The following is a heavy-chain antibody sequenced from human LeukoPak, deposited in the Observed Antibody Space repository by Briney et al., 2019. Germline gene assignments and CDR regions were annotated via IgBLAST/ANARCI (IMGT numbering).Heavy chain of an antibody. Sequence: SETLSLTCTVSGGSISSGSYYWSWIRQPAGKGLEWIGRIYTSGSTNYNPSLKSRVTISVDTSKNQFSLKLSSVTAADTAVYYCARRRVTMVRGVPNWFDPWGQGTLVTVSS. CDR1: GGSISSGSYY. D-gene: IGHD3-10*01. CDR3: ARRRVTMVRGVPNWFDP. V-gene: IGHV4-61*02. CDR2: IYTSGST. J-gene: IGHJ5*02.